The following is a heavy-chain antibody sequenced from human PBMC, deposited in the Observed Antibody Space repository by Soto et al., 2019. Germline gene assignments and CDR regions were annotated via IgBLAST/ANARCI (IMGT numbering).Heavy chain of an antibody. CDR1: SGSISSSNW. Sequence: LSLTCAVSSGSISSSNWWSWVRQPPGKGLERIGEIYHSGSTNYNPSLKSRVTISVDKSKNQFSLKLSSVTAADTAVYYCARDSGPVEGSSSWSPWFDPWGQGPLVTVSS. J-gene: IGHJ5*02. D-gene: IGHD6-13*01. CDR3: ARDSGPVEGSSSWSPWFDP. V-gene: IGHV4-4*02. CDR2: IYHSGST.